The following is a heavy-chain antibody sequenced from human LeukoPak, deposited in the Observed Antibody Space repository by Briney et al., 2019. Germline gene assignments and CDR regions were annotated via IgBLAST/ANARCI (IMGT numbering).Heavy chain of an antibody. V-gene: IGHV3-23*01. J-gene: IGHJ4*02. CDR1: GFSFSSYG. CDR3: AKSLDYGGNRARLDF. D-gene: IGHD4-23*01. Sequence: PGGSLRLSCAVSGFSFSSYGMSWVRQTPGKGLEWVSTISVSAATNYADSVKGRFTVSRDNSKNTLYLQMNSLRVDDTAVYYCAKSLDYGGNRARLDFWGQGTLVTVSS. CDR2: ISVSAAT.